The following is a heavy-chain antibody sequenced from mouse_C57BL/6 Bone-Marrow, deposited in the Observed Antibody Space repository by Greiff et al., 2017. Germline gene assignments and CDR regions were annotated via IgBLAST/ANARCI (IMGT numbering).Heavy chain of an antibody. CDR2: IYPGDGDT. Sequence: VQLQQSGAELVKPGASVKISCKASGYAFSSYWMNWVKQRPGKGLEWIGQIYPGDGDTNYNGKFKGKATLTADKSSSTAYMQLSSLTSEDSAVYFCARMVLRYYYAMDYWGQGTSVTVSS. J-gene: IGHJ4*01. CDR3: ARMVLRYYYAMDY. V-gene: IGHV1-80*01. CDR1: GYAFSSYW. D-gene: IGHD1-1*01.